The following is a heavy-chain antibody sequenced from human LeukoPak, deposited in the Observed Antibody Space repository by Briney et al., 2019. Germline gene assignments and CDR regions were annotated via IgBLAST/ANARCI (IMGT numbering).Heavy chain of an antibody. CDR2: ISSSSSYI. D-gene: IGHD1-26*01. Sequence: GGSLRLSCAASGFTFSSYIMNWVRQAPGKGLEWVSSISSSSSYIYYADSVKGRFTISRDNAKNSLYLQMNSLRAEDTAVYYCARANSGSYYLSFDYWGQGTLVTVSS. CDR3: ARANSGSYYLSFDY. J-gene: IGHJ4*02. CDR1: GFTFSSYI. V-gene: IGHV3-21*01.